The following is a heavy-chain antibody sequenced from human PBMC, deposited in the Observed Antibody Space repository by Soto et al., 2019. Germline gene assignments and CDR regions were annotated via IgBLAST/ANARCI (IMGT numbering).Heavy chain of an antibody. J-gene: IGHJ4*02. CDR2: LSDSGGST. Sequence: GGSLRLSCAASGFPFSTYAMSWVRQAPGKGLEWVSALSDSGGSTYYADSVKGRFTISRDNSKNTLYLQMNSLRAEDTAVYYCAKKSSGNSYFYFDYWGKGTLVTVSS. CDR3: AKKSSGNSYFYFDY. D-gene: IGHD1-26*01. V-gene: IGHV3-23*01. CDR1: GFPFSTYA.